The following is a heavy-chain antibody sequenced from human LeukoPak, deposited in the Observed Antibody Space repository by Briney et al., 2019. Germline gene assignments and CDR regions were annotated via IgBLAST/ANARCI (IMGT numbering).Heavy chain of an antibody. CDR1: GGSVNGYY. CDR3: ARDPPEDEWNSLDS. D-gene: IGHD1-7*01. V-gene: IGHV4-59*02. CDR2: IHYSGLA. J-gene: IGHJ4*02. Sequence: SETLSLTCTVSGGSVNGYYWNWIRQPPGKGLEWIGFIHYSGLAVYSPSLQSRVTMSVDTSRNQFSLDLSSVTAADTALYYCARDPPEDEWNSLDSWGQGILVTVSS.